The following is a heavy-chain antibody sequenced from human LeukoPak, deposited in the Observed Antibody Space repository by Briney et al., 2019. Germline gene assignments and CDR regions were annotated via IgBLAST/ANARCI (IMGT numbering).Heavy chain of an antibody. CDR1: GGTISRYY. CDR2: IYSSGST. V-gene: IGHV4-59*08. D-gene: IGHD1-26*01. J-gene: IGHJ4*02. CDR3: ARHESAVGALFF. Sequence: SEPLSLTCTVSGGTISRYYWSWIRQSPGGGLEWIGYIYSSGSTNSNPSLKSRVSISVDMSKNQFSLKLSSVTAADTAVYYCARHESAVGALFFWGQGTLVTDTS.